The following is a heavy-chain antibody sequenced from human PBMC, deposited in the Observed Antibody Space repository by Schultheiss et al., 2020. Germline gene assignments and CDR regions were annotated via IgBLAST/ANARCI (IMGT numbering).Heavy chain of an antibody. J-gene: IGHJ6*03. CDR3: ARVAITGTTERYYYYYYMDV. Sequence: ASVKVSCKASGYTFTGYYMHWVRQAPGQGLEWMGRINPNSGGTNYAQKFQGRVTITRDTSASTAYMELSSLRSEDTAVYYCARVAITGTTERYYYYYYMDVWGKGTTVTVS. CDR1: GYTFTGYY. D-gene: IGHD1-7*01. V-gene: IGHV1-2*06. CDR2: INPNSGGT.